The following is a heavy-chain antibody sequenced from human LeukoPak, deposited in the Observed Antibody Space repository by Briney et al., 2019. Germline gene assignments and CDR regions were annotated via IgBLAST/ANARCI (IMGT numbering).Heavy chain of an antibody. CDR3: ARSYYDFWSGYFNWFDP. CDR2: IKSKTDGGTT. Sequence: GGSLRLSCAASGFTFSNAWMSWVRQAPGKGLEWVGRIKSKTDGGTTDYAAPVKGRFTISRDNSKNTLYLQMNSLRAEDTAVYYCARSYYDFWSGYFNWFDPWGQGTLVTVSS. D-gene: IGHD3-3*01. V-gene: IGHV3-15*01. J-gene: IGHJ5*02. CDR1: GFTFSNAW.